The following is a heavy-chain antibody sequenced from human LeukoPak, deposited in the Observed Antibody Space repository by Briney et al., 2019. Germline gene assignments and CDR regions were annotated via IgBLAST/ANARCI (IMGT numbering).Heavy chain of an antibody. CDR1: GGSSSGYY. J-gene: IGHJ4*02. CDR3: ARRLGYCSSTSCYQFDY. Sequence: SETLSLTCAVYGGSSSGYYWSWIRQPPGKGLEWIGEINHSGSTNYNPSLKSRVTISVDTSKNQFSLKLSSVTAADTAVYYCARRLGYCSSTSCYQFDYWGQGTLVTVSS. CDR2: INHSGST. D-gene: IGHD2-2*01. V-gene: IGHV4-34*01.